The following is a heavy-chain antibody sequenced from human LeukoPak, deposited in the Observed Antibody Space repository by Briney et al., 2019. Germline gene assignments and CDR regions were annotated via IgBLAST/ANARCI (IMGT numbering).Heavy chain of an antibody. J-gene: IGHJ4*02. CDR2: IGDNGDIT. Sequence: PGGSLRLSCAASGFAFSSQAMTWVRQAPGKGPEWVSVIGDNGDITYYADSVKGRFTISRDNSKNNLYLEMNSLRAEDTAVYYCAKGVLWIVRYFDFWGQGTLVTVSS. CDR3: AKGVLWIVRYFDF. V-gene: IGHV3-23*01. CDR1: GFAFSSQA. D-gene: IGHD1-1*01.